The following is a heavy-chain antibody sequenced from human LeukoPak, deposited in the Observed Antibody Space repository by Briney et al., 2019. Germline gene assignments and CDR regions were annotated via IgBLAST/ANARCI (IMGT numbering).Heavy chain of an antibody. CDR3: ARQTDYDILTGTQRGYGMDV. CDR1: GGSIVSSNHY. Sequence: SETLSLTCNVSGGSIVSSNHYWGWIRQPPGKGLEWIGRIYYSGRTYSNPSLKSRVTISVDMYENQFSLKLNSLTAADTAVYYCARQTDYDILTGTQRGYGMDVWGQGTTVTVSS. CDR2: IYYSGRT. D-gene: IGHD3-9*01. J-gene: IGHJ6*02. V-gene: IGHV4-39*01.